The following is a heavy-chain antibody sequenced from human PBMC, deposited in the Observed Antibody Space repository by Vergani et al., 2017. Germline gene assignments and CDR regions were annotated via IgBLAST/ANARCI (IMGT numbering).Heavy chain of an antibody. Sequence: QVQLVQSGAEVKKPGSSVKVSCKASGGTFSSYAISWVRQAPGQGLEWMGRIIPILGIANYAQKFQGRVTITADKSTSTAYMELSSLRSEDTAVYYCARVGYCSGGSCYSSWGQGTLVTVSS. CDR3: ARVGYCSGGSCYSS. CDR1: GGTFSSYA. D-gene: IGHD2-15*01. V-gene: IGHV1-69*04. J-gene: IGHJ4*02. CDR2: IIPILGIA.